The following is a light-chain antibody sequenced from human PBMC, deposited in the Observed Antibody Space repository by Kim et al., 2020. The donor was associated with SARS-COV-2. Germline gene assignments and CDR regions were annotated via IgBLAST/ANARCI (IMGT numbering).Light chain of an antibody. CDR1: QSVLHSNGYNY. Sequence: EPASSSCRSSQSVLHSNGYNYLDWYLQKPGQSPQLLIYLGSNRASGVPDRFSGSGSGTDFTLKISRVEAEDVGVYYCMQALQTPNTFGQGTKLEI. CDR2: LGS. V-gene: IGKV2-28*01. J-gene: IGKJ2*01. CDR3: MQALQTPNT.